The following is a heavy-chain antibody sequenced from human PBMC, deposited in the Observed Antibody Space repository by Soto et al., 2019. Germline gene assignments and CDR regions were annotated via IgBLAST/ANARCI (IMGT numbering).Heavy chain of an antibody. J-gene: IGHJ3*02. CDR1: GFTFSSYA. CDR2: ISYDGSNK. CDR3: ERVRGRLGNYHDFDI. D-gene: IGHD1-7*01. Sequence: GGSLRLSCAASGFTFSSYAMHWVRQAPGKGLEWVAVISYDGSNKYYADSVKGRFTISRDNSKNTLYLQMNSLRAEDTAVYYCERVRGRLGNYHDFDIWGQGTMVTVSS. V-gene: IGHV3-30-3*01.